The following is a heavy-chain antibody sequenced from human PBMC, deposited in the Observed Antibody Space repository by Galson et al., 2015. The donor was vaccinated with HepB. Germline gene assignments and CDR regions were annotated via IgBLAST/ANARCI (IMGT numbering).Heavy chain of an antibody. CDR1: GYTFNTYA. V-gene: IGHV7-4-1*02. CDR2: INTNTGNP. CDR3: ARTPDYDSGSHSNAWFDP. J-gene: IGHJ5*02. D-gene: IGHD3-10*01. Sequence: SVKVSCKASGYTFNTYAMNWVRQAPGQGLEWMGWINTNTGNPTYAQSFQGRFVFSLDTSVTTAYLQLSSLKAEDTAVYYCARTPDYDSGSHSNAWFDPWGQGTLVTVSS.